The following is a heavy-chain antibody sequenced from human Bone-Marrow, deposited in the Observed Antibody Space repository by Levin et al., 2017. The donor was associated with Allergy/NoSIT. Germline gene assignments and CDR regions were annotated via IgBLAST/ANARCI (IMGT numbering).Heavy chain of an antibody. J-gene: IGHJ4*02. CDR2: IFPGDSDT. CDR3: VRQGQGYSYVGY. Sequence: PEASVKVSCKASGYSFSNYWIGWVRQMPGKGLESMGIIFPGDSDTRYSPSFQGQVTISVDKSISTAYLQWSSLRASDTAMYYCVRQGQGYSYVGYWGQGTLVTVSS. CDR1: GYSFSNYW. D-gene: IGHD5-18*01. V-gene: IGHV5-51*01.